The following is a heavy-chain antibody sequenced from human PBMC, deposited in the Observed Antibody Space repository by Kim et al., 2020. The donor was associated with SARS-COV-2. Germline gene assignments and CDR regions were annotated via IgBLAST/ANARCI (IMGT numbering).Heavy chain of an antibody. CDR3: ARHNTYDSLLRFFDL. CDR2: IHYSGSI. Sequence: SETLSLTCIVAGDSIRGKHWSWIRQAPGKGLEWIGHIHYSGSINYNPSFERRVTISVDMSKNQVALKLTSMTAADTAVYYCARHNTYDSLLRFFDLWGRGTLVTVSS. V-gene: IGHV4-59*01. CDR1: GDSIRGKH. D-gene: IGHD3-22*01. J-gene: IGHJ2*01.